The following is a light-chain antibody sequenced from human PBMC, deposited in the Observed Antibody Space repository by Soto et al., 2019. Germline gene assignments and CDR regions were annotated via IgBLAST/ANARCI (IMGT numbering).Light chain of an antibody. J-gene: IGKJ2*01. V-gene: IGKV3-20*01. CDR3: HQYGYSPNT. CDR1: RSINSRY. CDR2: GAS. Sequence: EIVLTQSPGTLSLSPGERATLSCRASRSINSRYLAWYQQKPGQAPRLLIYGASSRATGIPDGFSGSGSGTVFTLNISRLEPEDFAVYHCHQYGYSPNTFGQGTKLEIK.